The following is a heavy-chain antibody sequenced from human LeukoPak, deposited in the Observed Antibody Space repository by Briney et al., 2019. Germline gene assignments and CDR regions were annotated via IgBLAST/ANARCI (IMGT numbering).Heavy chain of an antibody. CDR1: GFTFSSYS. CDR2: ISSSSSYI. J-gene: IGHJ4*02. CDR3: ARAGANFKTSPFDY. V-gene: IGHV3-21*01. D-gene: IGHD4/OR15-4a*01. Sequence: GGSLRLSCAASGFTFSSYSMNWVRQAPGKGLEWVSSISSSSSYIYCADSVKGRFTISRDNAKNSLYLQMNSLRAEDTAVYYCARAGANFKTSPFDYWGQGTLVTVSS.